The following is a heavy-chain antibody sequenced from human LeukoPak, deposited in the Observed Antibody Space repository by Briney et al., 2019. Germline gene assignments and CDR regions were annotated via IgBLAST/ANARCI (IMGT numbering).Heavy chain of an antibody. D-gene: IGHD6-13*01. V-gene: IGHV3-23*01. CDR2: ISGSGGST. CDR1: GFTFSSYA. Sequence: GESLRLSCAVSGFTFSSYAMSWVRQAPGKGLEWVSAISGSGGSTYNADPVKGRFTISRDDSKNTLYLQMSSLRAEDTAVYYCAKDGLYSSSWFNFDYWGQGTLVTVSS. CDR3: AKDGLYSSSWFNFDY. J-gene: IGHJ4*02.